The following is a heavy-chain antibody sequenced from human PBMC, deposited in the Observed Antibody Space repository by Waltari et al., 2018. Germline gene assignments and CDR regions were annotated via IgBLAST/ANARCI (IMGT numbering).Heavy chain of an antibody. D-gene: IGHD2-15*01. Sequence: EVQLVESGGGLVQPGGSLRLSCAASGFTFSSYSMNWVRQAPGKGLEWVSYIMSSSSTISYADSVKGRFTISRDNAKNSLYLQMNSLRAEDTAVYYCAPLSSVVPDYWGQGTLVTVSS. J-gene: IGHJ4*02. CDR3: APLSSVVPDY. V-gene: IGHV3-48*04. CDR1: GFTFSSYS. CDR2: IMSSSSTI.